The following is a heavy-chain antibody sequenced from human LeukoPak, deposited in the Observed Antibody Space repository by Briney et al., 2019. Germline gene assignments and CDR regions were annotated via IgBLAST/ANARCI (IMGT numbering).Heavy chain of an antibody. CDR1: GFTFSYYD. J-gene: IGHJ4*02. CDR2: ISSGSGTM. D-gene: IGHD2-15*01. Sequence: PGGSLRLSCAVSGFTFSYYDMNWVRQAPGKGLEWVSYISSGSGTMFYADSVKGRFTISRDNANNSLYLEMNSLRAEDTAVYYCAGSYCSGGSCYDHWGQGTLVTVSS. CDR3: AGSYCSGGSCYDH. V-gene: IGHV3-48*01.